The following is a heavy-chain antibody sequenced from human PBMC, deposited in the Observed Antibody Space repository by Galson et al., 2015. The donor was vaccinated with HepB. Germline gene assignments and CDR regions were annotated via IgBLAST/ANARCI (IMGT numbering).Heavy chain of an antibody. V-gene: IGHV1-8*01. CDR1: GYTFTSYD. CDR3: ARGRGVIVVVPGHDAFDI. CDR2: RNPNSGNR. Sequence: SVKVSCKASGYTFTSYDINWVRQATGQGLEWMGWRNPNSGNRGYAQKFQGRVTMTRNTSISTAYMELSSLRSEDTAVYYCARGRGVIVVVPGHDAFDIWGPGTMVTVSS. D-gene: IGHD3-22*01. J-gene: IGHJ3*02.